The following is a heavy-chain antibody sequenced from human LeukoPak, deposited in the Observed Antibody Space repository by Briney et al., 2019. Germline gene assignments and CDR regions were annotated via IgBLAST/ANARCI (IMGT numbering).Heavy chain of an antibody. D-gene: IGHD3-22*01. J-gene: IGHJ4*02. CDR3: AGSGYYSFPVGD. Sequence: SETLSLTCAVYGGSFSRYYWSWIRQPPGKGLEWIGEVNHSGSTNYNPSLRSRVTISADMSKNQFSLRLNSVTAADTAIDYCAGSGYYSFPVGDWGQGTLVTVSS. CDR2: VNHSGST. V-gene: IGHV4-34*01. CDR1: GGSFSRYY.